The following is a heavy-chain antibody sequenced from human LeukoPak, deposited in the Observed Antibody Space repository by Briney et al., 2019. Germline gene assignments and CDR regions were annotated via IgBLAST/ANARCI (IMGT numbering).Heavy chain of an antibody. CDR2: IYSGGST. CDR1: GFTVSGNY. Sequence: GWSLRLSCAASGFTVSGNYMSWVRQAPGKGLEWVSVIYSGGSTYYADSVKGRFTISRDNSKNTLYLQMNSLRAEDTAVYYCARVCSSPPFYYYYYMDVWGKGTTVTISS. V-gene: IGHV3-53*01. D-gene: IGHD6-13*01. J-gene: IGHJ6*03. CDR3: ARVCSSPPFYYYYYMDV.